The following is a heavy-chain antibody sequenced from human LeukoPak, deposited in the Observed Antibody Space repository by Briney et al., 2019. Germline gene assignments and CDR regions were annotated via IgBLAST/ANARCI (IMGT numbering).Heavy chain of an antibody. D-gene: IGHD3-10*01. CDR2: INSDGSST. J-gene: IGHJ4*02. CDR3: ARAPIYYGSGSYVDY. Sequence: GGSLRLSCAASGFTFIIYSMHWARQAPGKGLVWVSRINSDGSSTSYADAVKGRFTIAIDIAKNTLYLQMNSLRAEDTAVYYCARAPIYYGSGSYVDYWGQGTLVTVSS. V-gene: IGHV3-74*01. CDR1: GFTFIIYS.